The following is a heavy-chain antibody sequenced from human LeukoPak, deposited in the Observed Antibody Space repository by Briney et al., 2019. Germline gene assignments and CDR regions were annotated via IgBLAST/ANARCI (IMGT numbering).Heavy chain of an antibody. J-gene: IGHJ3*02. CDR2: ISWNSGSI. D-gene: IGHD3-22*01. CDR1: GFTLDDYA. V-gene: IGHV3-9*01. CDR3: AKDFRAAYYYDSSGFQGGAFDI. Sequence: PGGSLRLSCAASGFTLDDYAMHWVRQAPGKGLEWVSGISWNSGSIGYAASVKGRFNISRDNAKNYLYLQMNSLRAEDTALYYCAKDFRAAYYYDSSGFQGGAFDIWGQGTMVTVSS.